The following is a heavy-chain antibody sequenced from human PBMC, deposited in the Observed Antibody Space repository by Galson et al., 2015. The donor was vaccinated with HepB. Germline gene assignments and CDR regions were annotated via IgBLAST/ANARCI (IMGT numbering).Heavy chain of an antibody. D-gene: IGHD1-7*01. CDR3: TTEFSYIWNLLGY. J-gene: IGHJ4*03. CDR1: GFTFSNAW. CDR2: IKSNTDGGTT. V-gene: IGHV3-15*01. Sequence: SLRLSCAASGFTFSNAWMSWVRQAPGQGLEWVGRIKSNTDGGTTDYAAPVKGKFTISRHDSKNTLYLQMNSRKTEDTDVYYCTTEFSYIWNLLGYRGQGTLVPGSS.